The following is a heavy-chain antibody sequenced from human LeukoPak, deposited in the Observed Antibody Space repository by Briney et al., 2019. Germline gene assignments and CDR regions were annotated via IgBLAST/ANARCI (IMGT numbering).Heavy chain of an antibody. D-gene: IGHD3-16*01. CDR2: TYYSGST. Sequence: SETLSLTCTVSGGSISSSSYYWGWIRQPPGKGLEWIGSTYYSGSTYYNPSLKSRVTISVDTSKNQFSLKLSSVTAADTAVYYCARTGNWGAFDIWGQGTMVTVSS. CDR3: ARTGNWGAFDI. J-gene: IGHJ3*02. V-gene: IGHV4-39*01. CDR1: GGSISSSSYY.